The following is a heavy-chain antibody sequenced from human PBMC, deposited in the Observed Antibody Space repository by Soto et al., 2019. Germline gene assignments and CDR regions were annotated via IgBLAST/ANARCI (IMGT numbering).Heavy chain of an antibody. CDR3: AKDQYSSSWYGSPYYYYGMDV. CDR1: GFTFSSYA. V-gene: IGHV3-23*01. D-gene: IGHD6-13*01. Sequence: GGSLRLSCAASGFTFSSYAMSWVRQAPGKGLEWVSAISGSGGSTYYADSVKGRFTISRDNSKNTLYLQMNSLRAEDTAVYYCAKDQYSSSWYGSPYYYYGMDVWGQGTTVTVSS. CDR2: ISGSGGST. J-gene: IGHJ6*02.